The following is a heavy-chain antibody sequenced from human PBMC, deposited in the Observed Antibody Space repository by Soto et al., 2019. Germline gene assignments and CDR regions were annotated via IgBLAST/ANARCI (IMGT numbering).Heavy chain of an antibody. D-gene: IGHD3-16*02. CDR1: GFTFSSYW. CDR3: AREIREVGIWGSYRSAGYFDY. Sequence: GGSLRLSCAASGFTFSSYWMSWVRQAPGKGLEWVANIKQDGSEKYYVDSVKGRFTISRDNAKNSLYLQMNSLRAEDTAVYYCAREIREVGIWGSYRSAGYFDYWGQGTLVTVSS. V-gene: IGHV3-7*01. J-gene: IGHJ4*02. CDR2: IKQDGSEK.